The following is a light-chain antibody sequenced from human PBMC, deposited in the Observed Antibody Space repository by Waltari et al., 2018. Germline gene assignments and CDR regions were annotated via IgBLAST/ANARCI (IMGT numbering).Light chain of an antibody. Sequence: DIQLTQSPSSLSASVGDRVSIACRASQYISDYLDWYQQKPGKAPKLLISAASSWQSGVPYRFSGSGSGTVFTLTISNLQPEDFATYYCQKSKSAPLTFGGGTRVEI. CDR2: AAS. CDR1: QYISDY. V-gene: IGKV1-39*01. CDR3: QKSKSAPLT. J-gene: IGKJ4*01.